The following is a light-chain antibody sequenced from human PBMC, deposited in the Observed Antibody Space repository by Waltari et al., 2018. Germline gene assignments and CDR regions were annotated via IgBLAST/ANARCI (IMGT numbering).Light chain of an antibody. Sequence: QSALTQPASVSGSPGQSITISCTGTSRDVGGPNFFPRYQKHPGQAPKLIIFGVTNRPSGISDRFSGSKSGNTASLTISGLQAEDEGDYYCSSYRSSAIVVFGGGTKLSVL. CDR2: GVT. CDR3: SSYRSSAIVV. V-gene: IGLV2-14*03. CDR1: SRDVGGPNF. J-gene: IGLJ2*01.